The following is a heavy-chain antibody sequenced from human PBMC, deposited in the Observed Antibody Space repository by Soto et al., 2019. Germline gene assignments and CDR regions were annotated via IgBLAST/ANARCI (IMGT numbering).Heavy chain of an antibody. D-gene: IGHD1-26*01. CDR1: GDSVSSNSAA. V-gene: IGHV6-1*01. J-gene: IGHJ6*02. CDR2: TYYRSKWYN. Sequence: LSQTLSLTCAISGDSVSSNSAAWNWIRQSPSRGLEWLGRTYYRSKWYNDYAVSVKSRITINPDTSKNQFSLQLNSVTPEDTAVYYCARIPVGATRYYYYGMDVWGQGTTVTVSS. CDR3: ARIPVGATRYYYYGMDV.